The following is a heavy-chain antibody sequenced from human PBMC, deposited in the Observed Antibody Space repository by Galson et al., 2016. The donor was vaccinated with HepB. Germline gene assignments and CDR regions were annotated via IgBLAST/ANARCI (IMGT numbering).Heavy chain of an antibody. V-gene: IGHV3-53*01. Sequence: SLRLSCAVSGSSVSSTYMPWVRQAPGKGLEWVSFIYAGGSTYYGDSVKGRFTIPRDNSKNTLYLQMNSLRVEDTAVYYCVRDSAAAWGFFDHWGQGSLVTVSS. D-gene: IGHD6-13*01. CDR1: GSSVSSTY. CDR3: VRDSAAAWGFFDH. J-gene: IGHJ4*02. CDR2: IYAGGST.